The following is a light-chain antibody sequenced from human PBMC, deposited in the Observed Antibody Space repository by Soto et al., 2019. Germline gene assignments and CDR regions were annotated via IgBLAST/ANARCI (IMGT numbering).Light chain of an antibody. Sequence: DIPMTQSPSSLSASVGDRVTITCRASQGIRNDLGWFHQKPGKAPKRLIYSASTLQSGVSSRFSGSGSGTEFTLTINNLQPEDFATYYCLQHNTYPLTFGQGTKVEIK. CDR1: QGIRND. CDR3: LQHNTYPLT. V-gene: IGKV1-17*02. J-gene: IGKJ1*01. CDR2: SAS.